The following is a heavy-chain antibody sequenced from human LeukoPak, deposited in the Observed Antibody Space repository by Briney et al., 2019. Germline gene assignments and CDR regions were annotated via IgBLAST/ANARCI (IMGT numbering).Heavy chain of an antibody. CDR2: TRNKANSYTT. Sequence: GGSLRLSCAASGFTLSDHYMDWVRQAPGKGLEWVGRTRNKANSYTTEYAASVKGRFTISRDDSKNSLYLQMNSLKTEDTAVYYCARVLSSGWSGAVFDYWGQGTLVTVSS. D-gene: IGHD6-13*01. CDR3: ARVLSSGWSGAVFDY. J-gene: IGHJ4*02. V-gene: IGHV3-72*01. CDR1: GFTLSDHY.